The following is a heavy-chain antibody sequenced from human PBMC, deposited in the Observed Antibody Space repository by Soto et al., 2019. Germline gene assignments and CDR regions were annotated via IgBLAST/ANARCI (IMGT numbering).Heavy chain of an antibody. V-gene: IGHV1-69*13. Sequence: SVKVSCRDSGGTFSSYAISWGRQAPGQGLEWMGGIIPIFGTANYAQKFQGRVTITADESTSTAYMELSRLRSEDTAVYYCAGYERQSQRAIWTPGRMDVWGQGTTVTVSS. CDR2: IIPIFGTA. D-gene: IGHD1-1*01. J-gene: IGHJ6*02. CDR3: AGYERQSQRAIWTPGRMDV. CDR1: GGTFSSYA.